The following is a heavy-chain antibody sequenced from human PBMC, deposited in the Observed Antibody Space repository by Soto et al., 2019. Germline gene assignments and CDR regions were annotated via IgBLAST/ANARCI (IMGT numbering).Heavy chain of an antibody. CDR1: GLTFSDYY. CDR2: ISSSSAYT. J-gene: IGHJ6*02. CDR3: ARDIVATSKDYYGMDV. Sequence: QVQLVESGGGLVKPGGSLRLSCAASGLTFSDYYMSWIRQAPGKGLEWVSYISSSSAYTNYADSVKGRFTISRDNAKNSLYLQMNSLRAEDTAVYYCARDIVATSKDYYGMDVWGQGTTVTVSS. D-gene: IGHD5-12*01. V-gene: IGHV3-11*05.